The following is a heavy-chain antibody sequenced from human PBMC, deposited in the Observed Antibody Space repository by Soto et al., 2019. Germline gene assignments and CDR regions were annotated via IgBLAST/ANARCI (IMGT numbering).Heavy chain of an antibody. CDR3: AKNGHPPYYYYGLDV. Sequence: QGHLVRSGAEVKKPGTSVKVSCKASGYTFTRYGISWVRQAPGQGLEWMGWISGYNGDTNYAQNLQGRVTMTIDTSASTAYMELRSLTSDDTAVYYCAKNGHPPYYYYGLDVWGQGTMVTVSS. V-gene: IGHV1-18*01. D-gene: IGHD2-8*01. CDR2: ISGYNGDT. J-gene: IGHJ6*02. CDR1: GYTFTRYG.